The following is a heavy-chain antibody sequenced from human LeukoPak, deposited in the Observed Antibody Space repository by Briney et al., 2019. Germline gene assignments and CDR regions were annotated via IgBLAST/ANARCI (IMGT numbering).Heavy chain of an antibody. CDR3: ARGHYALDV. CDR2: ISYDGSNK. Sequence: PGGSLRLSCAASGFTFSSYAMHWVRQAPGKGLEWVAVISYDGSNKYYADSVKGRFTISRDNAKNSLYLQMNSLRAEDTAVYYCARGHYALDVWGQGTTVTVSS. J-gene: IGHJ6*02. V-gene: IGHV3-30-3*01. CDR1: GFTFSSYA.